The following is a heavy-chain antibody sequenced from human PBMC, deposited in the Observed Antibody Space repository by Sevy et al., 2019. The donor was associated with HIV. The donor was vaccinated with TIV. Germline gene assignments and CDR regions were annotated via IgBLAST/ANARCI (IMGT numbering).Heavy chain of an antibody. Sequence: ASVKVSCKASGYTFTSYGISWVRQAPGQGLEWMGWISAYNGNTNYAQKLQGRVTMTTDTSTSKAYLELRSLGSDDTAVDYCAGDLPYYDILTGYHRNYGMDVWGQGTTVTVSS. CDR3: AGDLPYYDILTGYHRNYGMDV. CDR2: ISAYNGNT. CDR1: GYTFTSYG. J-gene: IGHJ6*02. V-gene: IGHV1-18*01. D-gene: IGHD3-9*01.